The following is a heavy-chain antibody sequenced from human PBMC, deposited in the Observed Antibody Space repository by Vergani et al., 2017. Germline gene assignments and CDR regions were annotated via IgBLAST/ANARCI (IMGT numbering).Heavy chain of an antibody. CDR2: IYYTGST. Sequence: QVQLQESGPGLVKPSETLSLTCTVSDGSISTFYWSWIRQPPGKGLELIGYIYYTGSTNYNPSLKSRVTISVDTSKNQFSLKLNSVTAADTAVYYCVRGSVYYYDSSGYYAYFDLWGRGTLVTVSS. D-gene: IGHD3-22*01. CDR3: VRGSVYYYDSSGYYAYFDL. CDR1: DGSISTFY. J-gene: IGHJ2*01. V-gene: IGHV4-59*01.